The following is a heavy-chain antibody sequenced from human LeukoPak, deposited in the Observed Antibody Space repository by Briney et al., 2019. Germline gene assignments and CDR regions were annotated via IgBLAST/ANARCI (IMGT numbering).Heavy chain of an antibody. D-gene: IGHD5-18*01. J-gene: IGHJ4*02. CDR3: ARHQDGYTYGYDY. CDR1: GYSFATYW. CDR2: VYPGDSDV. V-gene: IGHV5-51*01. Sequence: RGESLKISCKGSGYSFATYWIGWVRQMPGKGLEWMGIVYPGDSDVRYSPSFQGQVTISVDKSINAAYLQWSSLKASDTAKFYCARHQDGYTYGYDYWGQGTLVTVSS.